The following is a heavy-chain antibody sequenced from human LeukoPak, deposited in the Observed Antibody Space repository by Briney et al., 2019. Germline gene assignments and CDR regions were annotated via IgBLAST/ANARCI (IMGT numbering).Heavy chain of an antibody. Sequence: GGSLRLSCAAAGFTVSNYGMHCVRQAPGKGLEWVALIWYDGSKKYYADSVKGRFIISRDISENTLYLQMNSLTAEDTAVYYCARDTEMTTFDYWGEGTLVTVSS. CDR2: IWYDGSKK. D-gene: IGHD4-11*01. CDR1: GFTVSNYG. J-gene: IGHJ4*02. V-gene: IGHV3-33*01. CDR3: ARDTEMTTFDY.